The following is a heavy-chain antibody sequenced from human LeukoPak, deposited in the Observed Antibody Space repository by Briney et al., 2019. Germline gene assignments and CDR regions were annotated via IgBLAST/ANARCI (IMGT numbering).Heavy chain of an antibody. V-gene: IGHV1-18*01. CDR1: GYTFTSYG. CDR2: ISVYNGNT. CDR3: ARGYCSGGRCYDILNYQYGMDV. Sequence: ASVTVSCKASGYTFTSYGISWVRQAPGQRPEWMGWISVYNGNTNYAQRLQGRVTMTTDTSTSTAYMELRSLRSDDTAVYYCARGYCSGGRCYDILNYQYGMDVWGQGTTVTVSS. J-gene: IGHJ6*02. D-gene: IGHD2-15*01.